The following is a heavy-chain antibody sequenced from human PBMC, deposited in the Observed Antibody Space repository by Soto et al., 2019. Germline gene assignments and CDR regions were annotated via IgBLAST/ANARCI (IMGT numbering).Heavy chain of an antibody. CDR1: GYTFTSYG. CDR3: ARVSREFYDILTGYYLATFDY. J-gene: IGHJ4*02. CDR2: ISAYNGNT. Sequence: ASVKVSCKASGYTFTSYGISWVRQAPGQGLEWMGWISAYNGNTNYAQKLQGRVTMTTDTSTSTAYMELRSLRSDDTAVYYCARVSREFYDILTGYYLATFDYWGQGTLVTVSS. V-gene: IGHV1-18*01. D-gene: IGHD3-9*01.